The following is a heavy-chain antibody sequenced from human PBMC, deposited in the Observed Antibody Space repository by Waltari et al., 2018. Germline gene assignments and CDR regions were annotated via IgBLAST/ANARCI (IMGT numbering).Heavy chain of an antibody. Sequence: QVQLVQSGAEVKKPGASVKVSCKASGYTFTGYYMHWVRQAPGQGLEWMGWINPNRGGTNYAQKFQGRVTMTRDTSISTAYMELSRLRSDDTAVYYCASLPPSSSGWSDYWGQGTLVTVSS. V-gene: IGHV1-2*02. J-gene: IGHJ4*02. D-gene: IGHD6-19*01. CDR1: GYTFTGYY. CDR3: ASLPPSSSGWSDY. CDR2: INPNRGGT.